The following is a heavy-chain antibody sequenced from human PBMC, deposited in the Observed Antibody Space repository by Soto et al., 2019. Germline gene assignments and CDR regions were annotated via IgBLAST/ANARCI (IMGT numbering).Heavy chain of an antibody. D-gene: IGHD4-4*01. Sequence: PSETLSLTCAVYGGSFSGYYWSWIRQPPGKGLEWIGEINHSGSTNYNPSLKSRVTISVDTSKNQFSLKLSSVTAADTAVYYCARRKGTTVSSSEYYYMDVWGKGTTVTVSS. J-gene: IGHJ6*03. CDR3: ARRKGTTVSSSEYYYMDV. CDR1: GGSFSGYY. V-gene: IGHV4-34*01. CDR2: INHSGST.